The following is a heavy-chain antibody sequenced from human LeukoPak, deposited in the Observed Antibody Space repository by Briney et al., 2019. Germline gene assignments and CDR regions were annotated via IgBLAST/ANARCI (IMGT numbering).Heavy chain of an antibody. CDR1: GFTFSRYW. D-gene: IGHD2/OR15-2a*01. J-gene: IGHJ5*02. CDR3: ARDLSRSYNWFDP. Sequence: GGSLRLSCAASGFTFSRYWMHWVRQVPGKGLVWVSRINSDGSSTRYADSVKGRFTISRDNAKNTLYLQMNSLRDDDTAVYYCARDLSRSYNWFDPWGQGTLVTVSS. V-gene: IGHV3-74*01. CDR2: INSDGSST.